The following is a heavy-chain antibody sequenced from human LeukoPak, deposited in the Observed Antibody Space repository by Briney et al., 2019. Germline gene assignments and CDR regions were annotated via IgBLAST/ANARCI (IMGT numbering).Heavy chain of an antibody. J-gene: IGHJ4*02. Sequence: GASVKASYKASGYTFTSYYMHWVRQAPGHGVEWMGMINPSGDSTSYAQKFQGRVTMTRDTSTSTVYMELSSLRSEDTALYYCARSLTMIIVGPSASFDYWGQGTLVTVSS. V-gene: IGHV1-46*01. CDR3: ARSLTMIIVGPSASFDY. CDR1: GYTFTSYY. CDR2: INPSGDST. D-gene: IGHD3-22*01.